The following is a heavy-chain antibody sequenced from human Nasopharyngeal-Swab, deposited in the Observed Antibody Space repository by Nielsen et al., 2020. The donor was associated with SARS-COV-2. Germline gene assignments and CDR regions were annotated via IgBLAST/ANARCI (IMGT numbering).Heavy chain of an antibody. CDR3: ARGWSNYGGDIHY. D-gene: IGHD4-23*01. Sequence: GESLKISCVASGFTFTTYAMNWVRQAQGKGLEWVSSINGDAKETFYADSVRGRFTISRDNPGNALYLQMNSLRADDTALYYCARGWSNYGGDIHYWGQGTLVTVAS. V-gene: IGHV3-23*01. CDR1: GFTFTTYA. CDR2: INGDAKET. J-gene: IGHJ4*02.